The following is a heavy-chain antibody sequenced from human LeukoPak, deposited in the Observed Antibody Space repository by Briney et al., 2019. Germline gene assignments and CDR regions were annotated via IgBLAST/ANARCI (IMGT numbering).Heavy chain of an antibody. Sequence: GASVKVSCKASGYTFTSYDINWVRQATGQGLEWMGWMNPNSGNTGYAQKFQGRVTMTRNTSISTAYMELSSLRSEDTAVHYCARGRYCSGGSCYGDWFDPWGQGTLVTVSS. CDR3: ARGRYCSGGSCYGDWFDP. CDR1: GYTFTSYD. CDR2: MNPNSGNT. J-gene: IGHJ5*02. V-gene: IGHV1-8*01. D-gene: IGHD2-15*01.